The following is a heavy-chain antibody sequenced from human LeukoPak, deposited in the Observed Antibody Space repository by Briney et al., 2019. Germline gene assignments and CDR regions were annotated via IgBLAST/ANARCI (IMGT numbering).Heavy chain of an antibody. J-gene: IGHJ4*02. CDR1: GGSFSDYY. D-gene: IGHD3-22*01. CDR3: ARVYDSNRSGYLDY. CDR2: INHSGST. Sequence: SETLSLTCAVYGGSFSDYYWNWIRQPPGKGLEWIGEINHSGSTNYNPSLKSRVTISVDTSKNQFSLKLSSVTAADTAVYYCARVYDSNRSGYLDYWGQGTLVTVSS. V-gene: IGHV4-34*01.